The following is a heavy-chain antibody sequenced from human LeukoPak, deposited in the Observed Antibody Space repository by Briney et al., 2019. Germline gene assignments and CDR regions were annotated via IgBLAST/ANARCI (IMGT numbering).Heavy chain of an antibody. J-gene: IGHJ6*03. D-gene: IGHD4-11*01. V-gene: IGHV1-58*02. CDR2: IVVGSGNT. CDR1: GFTFTSSA. Sequence: SVKVSCKASGFTFTSSAMQWVRQARGQRLEWIGWIVVGSGNTNYAQKFQERVTITRDMSTSTAYMELSSLRSEDTAVYYCAAGSVTTTYYYMDVWGKGTTVTVSS. CDR3: AAGSVTTTYYYMDV.